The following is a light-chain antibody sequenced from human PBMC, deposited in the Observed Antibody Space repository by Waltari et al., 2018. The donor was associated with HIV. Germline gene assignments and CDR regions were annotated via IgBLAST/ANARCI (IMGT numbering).Light chain of an antibody. CDR3: QVWQSINDQPTVV. Sequence: QSLLTQPPSVSGAPGQRVTISCTGSSSNIGAGYDVHWYQQLPGTAPKLLIYGNSNRPSGVPERFSGSNSGNTATLTISRVEAGDEADYYCQVWQSINDQPTVVFGGGTKLTVL. J-gene: IGLJ2*01. V-gene: IGLV1-40*01. CDR2: GNS. CDR1: SSNIGAGYD.